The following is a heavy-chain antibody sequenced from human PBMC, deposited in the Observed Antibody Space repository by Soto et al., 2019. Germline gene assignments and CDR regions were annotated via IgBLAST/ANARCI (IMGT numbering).Heavy chain of an antibody. CDR2: ISSSSSYI. D-gene: IGHD3-10*01. V-gene: IGHV3-21*01. Sequence: EVQLVESGGGLVKPGGSLRLSCAASGFTFSSYSMNWLRQAPGKGLEWVSSISSSSSYIYYADSVKGRFTISRDNAKNSLHLQMNSLRAEDTAVYHCERNPPYYYGSGSPPAHLGQGTLVTVSS. CDR3: ERNPPYYYGSGSPPAH. J-gene: IGHJ4*02. CDR1: GFTFSSYS.